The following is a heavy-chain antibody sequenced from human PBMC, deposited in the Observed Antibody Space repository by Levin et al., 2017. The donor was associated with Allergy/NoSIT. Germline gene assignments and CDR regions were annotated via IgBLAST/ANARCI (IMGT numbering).Heavy chain of an antibody. D-gene: IGHD3-10*01. V-gene: IGHV4-39*01. CDR3: ARRGPPSGLRRFGELVRNRLYYYGMDV. CDR2: IYYSGST. J-gene: IGHJ6*02. Sequence: AGGSLRLSCTVSGGSISSSSYYWGWIRQPPGKGLEWIGSIYYSGSTYYNPSLKSRVTISVDTSKNQFSLKLSSVTAADTAVYYCARRGPPSGLRRFGELVRNRLYYYGMDVWGQGTTVTVSS. CDR1: GGSISSSSYY.